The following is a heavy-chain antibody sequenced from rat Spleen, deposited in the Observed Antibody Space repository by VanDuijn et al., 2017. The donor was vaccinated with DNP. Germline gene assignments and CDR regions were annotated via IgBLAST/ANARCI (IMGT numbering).Heavy chain of an antibody. Sequence: EVQLVESGGGLVQPGRSMKLSCAASGFSFRNYYMAWVRQTPKKGLEWVAIISHSDSVTYYPDSVKGRFTISRDIPKTTLYLQMDSLRSEDTATYYCTTGLNWFGYWGQGVMVTVSS. J-gene: IGHJ2*01. CDR3: TTGLNWFGY. CDR1: GFSFRNYY. V-gene: IGHV5-27*01. CDR2: ISHSDSVT. D-gene: IGHD3-5*01.